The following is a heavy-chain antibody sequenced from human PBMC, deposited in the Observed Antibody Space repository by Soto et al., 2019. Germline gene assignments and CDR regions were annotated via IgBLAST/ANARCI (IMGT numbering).Heavy chain of an antibody. D-gene: IGHD6-19*01. CDR2: ISSSGTTI. Sequence: PGGSLRLSCAASGFTISDYYMSWIRQAPGKGLEWVSYISSSGTTIYYAGSVKGRFTISRDNAKNSLDLQMNSLRAEDTAVYYCARDHQVSTVAGVDYWGQGTLVTVSS. CDR3: ARDHQVSTVAGVDY. V-gene: IGHV3-11*01. CDR1: GFTISDYY. J-gene: IGHJ4*02.